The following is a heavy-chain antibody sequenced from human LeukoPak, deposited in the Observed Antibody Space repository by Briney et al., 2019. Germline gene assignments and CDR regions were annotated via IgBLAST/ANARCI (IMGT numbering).Heavy chain of an antibody. CDR2: IYYSGST. V-gene: IGHV4-39*01. J-gene: IGHJ2*01. CDR3: ARLRGLRYFDL. D-gene: IGHD3/OR15-3a*01. CDR1: GGSISSSSYY. Sequence: SVTLSLTCTVSGGSISSSSYYWGWIRQPPGKGLEWIGSIYYSGSTYYNPSLKSRVTISVDTSKNQFSLKLSSVTAADTAVYYCARLRGLRYFDLWGRGTLVTVSS.